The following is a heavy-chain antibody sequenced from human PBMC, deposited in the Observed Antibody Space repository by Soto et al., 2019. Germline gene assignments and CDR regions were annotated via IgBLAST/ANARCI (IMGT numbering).Heavy chain of an antibody. CDR2: INPGSGST. Sequence: VASVKVSCKASGYTFISNFIHWVRQAPGQGLEWMGIINPGSGSTTYAQKFQGRLIMTRDTSTSTVFMELSSLGSEDSAVYFCARVRGQYSSSSNWFDSWGQGYLVTVSS. J-gene: IGHJ5*01. CDR3: ARVRGQYSSSSNWFDS. V-gene: IGHV1-46*01. CDR1: GYTFISNF. D-gene: IGHD6-6*01.